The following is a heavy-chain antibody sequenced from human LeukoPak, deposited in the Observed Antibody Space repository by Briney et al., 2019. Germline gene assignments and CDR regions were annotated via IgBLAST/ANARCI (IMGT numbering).Heavy chain of an antibody. Sequence: ASVKVSCKASGYTFTSYYMHWVRQAPGQGLEWMGIINPSGGSTSYAQKFQGRVTMTRDTSTSTVYMGLSSLRSEDTAVYYCAREYYYDSSGYYHYWYFDLWGRGTLVTVSS. J-gene: IGHJ2*01. D-gene: IGHD3-22*01. CDR2: INPSGGST. V-gene: IGHV1-46*01. CDR3: AREYYYDSSGYYHYWYFDL. CDR1: GYTFTSYY.